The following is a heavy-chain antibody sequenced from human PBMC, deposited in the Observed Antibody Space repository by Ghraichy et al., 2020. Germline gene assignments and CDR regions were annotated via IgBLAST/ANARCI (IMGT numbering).Heavy chain of an antibody. J-gene: IGHJ4*02. Sequence: GESLNISCKTSGDTFTDYGFSWVRQAHGQGLEWLGWVSSYNGDTTYARKLQGRVTMTTVTSTSTAYMELRNLRSDDTAVYYCAGGGDFDYWGQGTLVTVS. V-gene: IGHV1-18*01. CDR2: VSSYNGDT. D-gene: IGHD2-21*01. CDR3: AGGGDFDY. CDR1: GDTFTDYG.